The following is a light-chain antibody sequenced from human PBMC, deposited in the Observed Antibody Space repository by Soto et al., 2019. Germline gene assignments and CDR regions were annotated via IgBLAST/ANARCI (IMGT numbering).Light chain of an antibody. CDR1: QGIRND. V-gene: IGKV1-17*01. CDR3: LQHNSYPLT. J-gene: IGKJ4*01. CDR2: AAS. Sequence: DIQMTQSPSSLSASVGDRVTITCRASQGIRNDVGWYQQKPGKAPKRLIYAASSLQSGVPSRFSGSGSVTVFSLTISSLQPEYFATYYCLQHNSYPLTFGGGPKVEIK.